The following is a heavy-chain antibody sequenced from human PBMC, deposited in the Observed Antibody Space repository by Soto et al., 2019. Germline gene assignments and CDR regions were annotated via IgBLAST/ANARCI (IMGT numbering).Heavy chain of an antibody. CDR3: AKARAQYYDFWSGYPVDY. D-gene: IGHD3-3*01. J-gene: IGHJ4*02. Sequence: PGGYLRLSCAASGFTFDDYGMSWVRQAPGKGLEWVSGINWNGGSTGYADSVKGRFTISRDNAESTLYLQMNSLRAEDTAVYYCAKARAQYYDFWSGYPVDYWGQGTLVTVSS. V-gene: IGHV3-20*04. CDR1: GFTFDDYG. CDR2: INWNGGST.